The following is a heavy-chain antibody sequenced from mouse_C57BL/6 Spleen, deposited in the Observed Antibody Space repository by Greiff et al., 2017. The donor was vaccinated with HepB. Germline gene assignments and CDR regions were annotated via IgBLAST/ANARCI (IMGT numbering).Heavy chain of an antibody. Sequence: QVQLQQSGAELARPGASVKLSCKASGYTFTSYGISWVKQRTGQGLEWIGEIDPSDSYTNYNQKFKGKSTLTVDKSSSTAYMQLSSLTSEDSAVYYCASYYGNSFDYWGQGTTLTVSS. J-gene: IGHJ2*01. D-gene: IGHD2-1*01. V-gene: IGHV1-69*01. CDR3: ASYYGNSFDY. CDR1: GYTFTSYG. CDR2: IDPSDSYT.